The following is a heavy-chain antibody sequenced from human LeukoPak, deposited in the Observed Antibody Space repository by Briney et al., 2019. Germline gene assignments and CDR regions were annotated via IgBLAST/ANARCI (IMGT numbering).Heavy chain of an antibody. CDR3: ARPYCSGGSCPITDAFDI. CDR2: ISYDGSNK. D-gene: IGHD2-15*01. Sequence: GGSLRLSCAASGFTFSSYAMHWVRQAPGKGLEWVAVISYDGSNKYYADSVKGRFTISRDNSKNTLYLQMNSLRAEDTAVYYCARPYCSGGSCPITDAFDIWGQGTMVTVSS. V-gene: IGHV3-30*04. J-gene: IGHJ3*02. CDR1: GFTFSSYA.